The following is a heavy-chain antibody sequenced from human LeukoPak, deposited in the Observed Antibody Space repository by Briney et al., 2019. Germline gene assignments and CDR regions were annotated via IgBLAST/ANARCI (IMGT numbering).Heavy chain of an antibody. CDR3: ARGKGSWYYFDS. J-gene: IGHJ4*02. CDR2: IGAAGDS. Sequence: GGSLRLSCAASGLTFSSYDMHWVRQVTGKGLEWVSTIGAAGDSYYPGSVKGRFTISRENARNSLYLQLNSLRAGDTAVYYCARGKGSWYYFDSWGQGTLVTVSS. V-gene: IGHV3-13*01. CDR1: GLTFSSYD. D-gene: IGHD6-13*01.